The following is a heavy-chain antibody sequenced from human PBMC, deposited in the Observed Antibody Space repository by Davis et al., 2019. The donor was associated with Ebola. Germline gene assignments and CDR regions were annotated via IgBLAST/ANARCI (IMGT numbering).Heavy chain of an antibody. J-gene: IGHJ6*02. V-gene: IGHV1-46*01. Sequence: ASVKVSCRASGYTFTSYYMHWVRQAPGQGLEWMGIINPSGGSTSYAQKFQGRVTMTRDTSTSTVYMELSSLRSEDTAVYYCAREPDWGLYYYYGMDVWGQGTTVTVSS. CDR1: GYTFTSYY. CDR3: AREPDWGLYYYYGMDV. CDR2: INPSGGST. D-gene: IGHD7-27*01.